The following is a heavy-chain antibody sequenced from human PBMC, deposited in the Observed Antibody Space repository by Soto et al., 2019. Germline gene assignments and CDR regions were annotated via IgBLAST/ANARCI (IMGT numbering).Heavy chain of an antibody. V-gene: IGHV1-2*02. Sequence: VQLAQSGAEVKKPGASVKVSCKTSGDSFNDYYIHWVRQAPGHGLEWMGWINPNGGATKYAQKFQGRVTVTRDTSIRTVYVELSSLRSDDTAVYYCARESGGATATLDYYYFSMDVWGNGTTVTVSS. CDR2: INPNGGAT. D-gene: IGHD5-12*01. J-gene: IGHJ6*03. CDR1: GDSFNDYY. CDR3: ARESGGATATLDYYYFSMDV.